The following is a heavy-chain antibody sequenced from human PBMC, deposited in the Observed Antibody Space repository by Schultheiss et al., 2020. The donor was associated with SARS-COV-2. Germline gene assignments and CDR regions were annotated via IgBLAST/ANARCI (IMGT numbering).Heavy chain of an antibody. V-gene: IGHV3-11*04. Sequence: GGSLRLSCADSGFIFSDYYMSWIRQAPGTGLQYILGLTGNGGSTFYADSVKGRFTISRDNAKNSAYLQMSSLRVEDTAVYYCAREWEQLGYDYWGQGTLVTVSS. CDR1: GFIFSDYY. CDR3: AREWEQLGYDY. D-gene: IGHD1-26*01. CDR2: LTGNGGST. J-gene: IGHJ4*02.